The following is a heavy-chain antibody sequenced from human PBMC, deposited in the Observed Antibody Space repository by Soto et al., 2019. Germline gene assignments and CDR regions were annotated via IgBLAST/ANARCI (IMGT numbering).Heavy chain of an antibody. D-gene: IGHD1-26*01. Sequence: QVQLVESGGGLVKPGGSLRLSCAASGCTFSDYDMNWIRQAPGKGREWLSYSDGSSAYTNYADSVKGRFTIPRDNAKNSLCLQLTSLRDEDTAVDYCARAVGNYDGMDGWGQGNTVTVSS. V-gene: IGHV3-11*06. CDR3: ARAVGNYDGMDG. CDR1: GCTFSDYD. CDR2: SDGSSAYT. J-gene: IGHJ6*02.